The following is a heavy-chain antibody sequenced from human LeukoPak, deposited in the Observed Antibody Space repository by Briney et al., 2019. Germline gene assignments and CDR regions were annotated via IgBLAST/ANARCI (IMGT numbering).Heavy chain of an antibody. CDR2: IKQDGCEK. J-gene: IGHJ1*01. D-gene: IGHD2-2*01. V-gene: IGHV3-7*03. Sequence: PGGCVRLSYAASGFTHRRFWMIWVRQAPGKGLEGVDNIKQDGCEKYYVDSVKGRFTISRDNAKNSLYLQMNSLRAEDTAVYYCASTRYCSSTSCYEVYFQHWGQGTLVTVSS. CDR3: ASTRYCSSTSCYEVYFQH. CDR1: GFTHRRFW.